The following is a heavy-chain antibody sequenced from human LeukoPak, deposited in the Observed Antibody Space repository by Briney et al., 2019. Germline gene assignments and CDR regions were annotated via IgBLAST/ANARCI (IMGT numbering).Heavy chain of an antibody. CDR1: GGTFSSYA. CDR2: IIPIFGTA. J-gene: IGHJ4*02. Sequence: GASVKVSCKASGGTFSSYAISWVRQAPGQGLEWMGVIIPIFGTANYAQKFQGRVTITTDESTSTAYMELSSLRSEDTAVYYCARDSSGYLGYFDYWGQGTLVTVSS. V-gene: IGHV1-69*05. CDR3: ARDSSGYLGYFDY. D-gene: IGHD3-22*01.